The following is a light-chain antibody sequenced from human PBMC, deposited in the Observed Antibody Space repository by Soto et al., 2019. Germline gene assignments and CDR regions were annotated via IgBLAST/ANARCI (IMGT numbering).Light chain of an antibody. V-gene: IGLV2-8*02. J-gene: IGLJ1*01. CDR3: KSYAGSNTDV. Sequence: QSVLTHPPSASRSPGQSVTISCTGTKNDNGVYDFVSWCQHHPGKAPRMSIYEVVQRPSGVPDRFSGSKSGNTASLTVSGIQAANEADYFGKSYAGSNTDVYGSGTKITVL. CDR2: EVV. CDR1: KNDNGVYDF.